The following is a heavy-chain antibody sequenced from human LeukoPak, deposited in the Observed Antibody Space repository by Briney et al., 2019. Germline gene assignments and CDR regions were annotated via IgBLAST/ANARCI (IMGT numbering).Heavy chain of an antibody. J-gene: IGHJ4*02. CDR2: INPSGGST. D-gene: IGHD6-13*01. CDR1: GYTFTSYY. CDR3: ASSLIAAAGSDY. V-gene: IGHV1-46*01. Sequence: GASVKVSCKASGYTFTSYYMHWVRQAPGQGLEWMGIINPSGGSTSYAQKFQGRVTTTRDTSTSTAYMELSSLRSEDTAVYYCASSLIAAAGSDYWGQGTLVTVSS.